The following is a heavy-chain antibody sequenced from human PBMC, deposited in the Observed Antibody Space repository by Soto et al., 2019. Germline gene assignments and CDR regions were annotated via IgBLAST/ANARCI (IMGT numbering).Heavy chain of an antibody. CDR3: ARGTAAAGIPFDY. V-gene: IGHV4-31*03. D-gene: IGHD6-13*01. Sequence: SDTLCLTCTVSGGSISSGGYYWSCSRQHPGKGLEWIGYIYYSGSTYYNPSLKRRVTISVDTSKNQFSLKLSSVTAADTAVYYCARGTAAAGIPFDYWGQGTLVTVSS. CDR2: IYYSGST. J-gene: IGHJ4*02. CDR1: GGSISSGGYY.